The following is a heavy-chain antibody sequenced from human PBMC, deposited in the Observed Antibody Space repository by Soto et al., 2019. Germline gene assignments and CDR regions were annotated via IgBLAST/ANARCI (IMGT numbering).Heavy chain of an antibody. CDR2: ISGSGRST. CDR1: GFTFSSYA. J-gene: IGHJ6*02. CDR3: ARSQKGGFDL. V-gene: IGHV3-23*01. Sequence: GGSLRLSCAASGFTFSSYAMNWVRQAPGKGLEWVSVISGSGRSTYYADSVKGRFTISRDNSKNTLYLQMNSLRAEDTAVYYCARSQKGGFDLWGQATTVPVSS. D-gene: IGHD2-15*01.